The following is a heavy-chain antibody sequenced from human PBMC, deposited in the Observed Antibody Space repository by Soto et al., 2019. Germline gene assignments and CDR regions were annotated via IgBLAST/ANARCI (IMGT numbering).Heavy chain of an antibody. Sequence: SETLSLTCVVSSGSISTSNWWSWVRQPPGKGLEWIGDIYHSGSTNNSPSLKSRVTISIDTSKNQFSLKLTSVTAADTAVYYCARGVSEYYDFWSGYKYYFDSWGQGAPVTVSS. CDR3: ARGVSEYYDFWSGYKYYFDS. CDR1: SGSISTSNW. J-gene: IGHJ4*02. V-gene: IGHV4-4*02. CDR2: IYHSGST. D-gene: IGHD3-3*01.